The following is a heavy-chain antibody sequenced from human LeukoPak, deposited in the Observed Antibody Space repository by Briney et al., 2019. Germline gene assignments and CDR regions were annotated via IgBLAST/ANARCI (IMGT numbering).Heavy chain of an antibody. CDR2: IFPIFGTA. CDR1: GGTFSSYA. Sequence: SVKVSCKASGGTFSSYAISWVRQAPGQGLEWMGGIFPIFGTANYAQKFQGRVTITTDESTSTAYMELSSLRSEDTAVYYCARGRPLSHTGYYYYMDVWGKGTTVTVSS. D-gene: IGHD3-10*01. V-gene: IGHV1-69*05. CDR3: ARGRPLSHTGYYYYMDV. J-gene: IGHJ6*03.